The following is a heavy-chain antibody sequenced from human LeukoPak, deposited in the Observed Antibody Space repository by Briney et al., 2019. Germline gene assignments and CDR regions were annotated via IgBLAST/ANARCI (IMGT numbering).Heavy chain of an antibody. D-gene: IGHD1-20*01. V-gene: IGHV3-7*01. CDR3: ARGGRITTVVGYNYFDP. CDR2: INPDGSRI. CDR1: GFTFSTSW. J-gene: IGHJ5*02. Sequence: GGSLRLSCAASGFTFSTSWMTWVRQAPGKGLDWLGNINPDGSRINYVDSVKGRFTFSRDNAKNSLFLQMNSLRAEDTAVFYCARGGRITTVVGYNYFDPWGQGTLVTVSS.